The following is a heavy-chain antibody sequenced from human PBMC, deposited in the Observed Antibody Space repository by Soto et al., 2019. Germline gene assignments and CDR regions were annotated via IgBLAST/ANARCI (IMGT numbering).Heavy chain of an antibody. CDR2: ISYDGSNK. V-gene: IGHV3-30-3*01. CDR3: ARDRGLDY. Sequence: QVQLVESGGGVVQPGRSLRLSCAASGFTFSSYAMHWVRQAPGKGLEWVAVISYDGSNKYYADSVKGRFTISRDNSKTTLYLQMNSLRAEDTAVYYCARDRGLDYWGQGTLVTVSS. CDR1: GFTFSSYA. J-gene: IGHJ4*02.